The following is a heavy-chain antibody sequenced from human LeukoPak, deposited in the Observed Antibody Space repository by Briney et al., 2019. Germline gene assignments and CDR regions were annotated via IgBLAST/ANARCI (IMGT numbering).Heavy chain of an antibody. D-gene: IGHD3-22*01. Sequence: RASVKVSCKASGYTFTGYYIHWVRQAPGQGLEWMGWIKPNSGGTNYAQKFQGRVTMTRDTSISTAYMELSRLRSDDTAVYYCARGKYVYDSRPVAGWYFDYWGQGTLVTASS. CDR3: ARGKYVYDSRPVAGWYFDY. J-gene: IGHJ4*02. CDR1: GYTFTGYY. V-gene: IGHV1-2*02. CDR2: IKPNSGGT.